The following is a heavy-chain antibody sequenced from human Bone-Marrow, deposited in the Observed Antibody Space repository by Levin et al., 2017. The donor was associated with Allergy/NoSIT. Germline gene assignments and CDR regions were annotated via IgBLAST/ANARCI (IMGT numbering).Heavy chain of an antibody. D-gene: IGHD6-19*01. CDR3: ARVRGSGWYWPYFDY. Sequence: SQTLSLTCTVSGGSISSYYWSWIRQPAGKGLEWIGRIYTSGSTNYNPSLKSRVTMSVDTSKNQFSLKLSSVTAADTAVYYCARVRGSGWYWPYFDYWGQGTLVTVSS. CDR1: GGSISSYY. V-gene: IGHV4-4*07. J-gene: IGHJ4*02. CDR2: IYTSGST.